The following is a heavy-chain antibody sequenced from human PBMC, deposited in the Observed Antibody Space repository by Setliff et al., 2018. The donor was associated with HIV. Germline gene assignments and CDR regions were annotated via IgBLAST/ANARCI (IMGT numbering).Heavy chain of an antibody. D-gene: IGHD2-21*02. Sequence: PSETLSLTCSVSGGSVNSYHWSWIRQPPGKGLVWIGYIYKSGTTNYSPSLKSRVTISAGPSKNQFSLKLTSVTAADTAVYYCGRLSETAMASFDSWGQGILVTVPQ. CDR2: IYKSGTT. J-gene: IGHJ4*02. CDR3: GRLSETAMASFDS. V-gene: IGHV4-59*08. CDR1: GGSVNSYH.